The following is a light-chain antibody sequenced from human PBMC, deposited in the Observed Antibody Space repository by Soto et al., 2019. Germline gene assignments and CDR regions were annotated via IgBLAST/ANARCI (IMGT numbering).Light chain of an antibody. V-gene: IGKV3-20*01. CDR1: QSVSRNY. Sequence: EIVLTQSPGTLSLSPGERATLSCRASQSVSRNYLAWYQQKPGQAPRVLIYGASSRATGIPDRFSGSGSGTDFTLTISRLEPEDFAVYSCQQYGSSPPITFGQGTRLEIK. CDR2: GAS. J-gene: IGKJ5*01. CDR3: QQYGSSPPIT.